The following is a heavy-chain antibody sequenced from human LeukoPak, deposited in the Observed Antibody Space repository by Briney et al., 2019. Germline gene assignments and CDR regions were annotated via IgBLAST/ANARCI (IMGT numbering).Heavy chain of an antibody. Sequence: GGSLRLSCEASQFTFSRFAMSWIRQAPGTGLEWVPTLSGSGTATYYADSVKGRFTTSRDNSKDTLYLHMDNVRADDTAVYYCAKHLGSHSFLFYYMDVWGAGTSVIVSS. CDR3: AKHLGSHSFLFYYMDV. V-gene: IGHV3-23*01. D-gene: IGHD2-21*01. J-gene: IGHJ6*03. CDR1: QFTFSRFA. CDR2: LSGSGTAT.